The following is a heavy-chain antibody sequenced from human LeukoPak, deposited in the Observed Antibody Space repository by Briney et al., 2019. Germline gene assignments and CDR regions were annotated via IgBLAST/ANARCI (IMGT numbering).Heavy chain of an antibody. CDR1: GGSISSYY. Sequence: SETLSLTCTVSGGSISSYYWSWIRQPPGKGLEWIGYIYYSGSINYNPSLKSRVTISVDTSKNQFSLKLSSVTAADTAVYYCARRLRRWSIAASSWGQGTLVTVSS. V-gene: IGHV4-59*12. J-gene: IGHJ4*02. CDR2: IYYSGSI. CDR3: ARRLRRWSIAASS. D-gene: IGHD6-6*01.